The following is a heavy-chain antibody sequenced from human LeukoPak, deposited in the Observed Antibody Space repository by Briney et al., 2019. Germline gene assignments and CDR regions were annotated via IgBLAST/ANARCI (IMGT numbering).Heavy chain of an antibody. CDR3: ARDRSGGYYDFWSGYRNYGMDV. D-gene: IGHD3-3*01. Sequence: PGGSLRLSCAASGFTFSSYAMSWVRQAPGKGLEWVSAISGSGGSTYYADSVKGRFTISRDNSKNTVYLQMDSLRAEDTALYYCARDRSGGYYDFWSGYRNYGMDVWGQGTTVTVSS. CDR2: ISGSGGST. J-gene: IGHJ6*02. CDR1: GFTFSSYA. V-gene: IGHV3-23*01.